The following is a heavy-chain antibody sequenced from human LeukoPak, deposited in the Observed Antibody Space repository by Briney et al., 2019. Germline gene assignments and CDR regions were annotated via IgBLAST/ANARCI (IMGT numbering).Heavy chain of an antibody. CDR2: ISSSNTM. J-gene: IGHJ4*02. CDR3: ARAFDY. V-gene: IGHV3-48*03. CDR1: GFTFSSYE. Sequence: GGSLRLSRAASGFTFSSYEMNWVRQAPGKGLEWVSYISSSNTMYYADSVKGRFTISRDNAKNSLYLQMNSLRDEDTAVYYCARAFDYWGQGTLVAVSS.